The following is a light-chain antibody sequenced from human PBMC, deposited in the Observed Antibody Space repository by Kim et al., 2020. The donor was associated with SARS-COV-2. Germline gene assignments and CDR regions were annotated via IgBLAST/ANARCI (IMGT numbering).Light chain of an antibody. CDR2: AKN. CDR3: NSRESSGDDWV. J-gene: IGLJ3*02. Sequence: GQTVRITCQGESIRSFYANRYQQRPGQAPVLVIYAKNKRPSGIPDRFSGSSSGNTASLTITGAQAEDEADYYCNSRESSGDDWVFGGGTKVTVL. CDR1: SIRSFY. V-gene: IGLV3-19*01.